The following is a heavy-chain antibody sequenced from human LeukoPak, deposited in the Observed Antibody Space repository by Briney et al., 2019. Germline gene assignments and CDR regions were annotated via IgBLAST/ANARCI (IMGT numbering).Heavy chain of an antibody. CDR2: INHSGST. Sequence: SDTLSLTCAVYGGSFSGYYWSWIRRPPGKGLEWIGEINHSGSTNYNPSLKSRVTISVDTSKNQFSLKLSSVTAADTAVYYCARFVLIAAAGDLALDVWGKGTTVTVSS. CDR1: GGSFSGYY. D-gene: IGHD6-13*01. CDR3: ARFVLIAAAGDLALDV. J-gene: IGHJ6*04. V-gene: IGHV4-34*01.